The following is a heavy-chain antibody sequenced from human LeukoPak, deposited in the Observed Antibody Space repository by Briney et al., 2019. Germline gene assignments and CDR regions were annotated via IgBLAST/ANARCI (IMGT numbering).Heavy chain of an antibody. CDR1: GFTFSSYS. D-gene: IGHD2-15*01. J-gene: IGHJ3*02. CDR2: ISSSSSYI. CDR3: AKDGGGSCGKAFDI. Sequence: GGSLRLSCAASGFTFSSYSMNWVRQAPGKGLEWVSSISSSSSYIYYADSVKGRFTISRDNAKNSLYLQMNSLRAEDTAVYYCAKDGGGSCGKAFDIWGQGTMVTVSS. V-gene: IGHV3-21*01.